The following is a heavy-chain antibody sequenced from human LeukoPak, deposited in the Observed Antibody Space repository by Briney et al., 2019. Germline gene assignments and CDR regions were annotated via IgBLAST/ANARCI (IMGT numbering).Heavy chain of an antibody. CDR3: AREVSSSWYFDY. J-gene: IGHJ4*02. Sequence: PGRSLRLSCAASGFTFSSYAMHWVRQAPGKGLEWVAVISYDGSNKYYADSVKGRFTISRDNSKNTLYLQMNSLRAEDTAVYYCAREVSSSWYFDYWGQGTLVTVSS. CDR1: GFTFSSYA. D-gene: IGHD6-13*01. CDR2: ISYDGSNK. V-gene: IGHV3-30-3*01.